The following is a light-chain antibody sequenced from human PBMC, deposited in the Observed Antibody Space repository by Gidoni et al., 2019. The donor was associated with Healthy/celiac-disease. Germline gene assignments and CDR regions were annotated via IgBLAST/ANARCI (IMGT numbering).Light chain of an antibody. CDR3: QQYGSSPQT. CDR2: GAS. V-gene: IGKV3-20*01. CDR1: QSVSSSY. J-gene: IGKJ2*01. Sequence: DIVLTQSPGTLSSSPGDRATLSCRASQSVSSSYLAWYQQKPGQAPRLLIYGASSRATGIPDRFSGSGSGTDFTLTISRLEPEDFAVYYCQQYGSSPQTFGQGTKLEIK.